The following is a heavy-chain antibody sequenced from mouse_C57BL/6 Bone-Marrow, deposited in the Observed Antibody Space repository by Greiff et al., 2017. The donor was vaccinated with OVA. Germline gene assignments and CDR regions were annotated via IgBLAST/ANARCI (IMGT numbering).Heavy chain of an antibody. V-gene: IGHV1-81*01. CDR2: IYPRSGNT. J-gene: IGHJ1*03. D-gene: IGHD2-5*01. CDR1: GYTFTSYG. CDR3: ARRSYSNYGWYFDV. Sequence: QVQLQQSGAELARPGASVKLSCKASGYTFTSYGISWVKQRTGQGLEWIGEIYPRSGNTYYNEKFKGKATLTADKSSSTAYMELRSLTSGDSAVYFCARRSYSNYGWYFDVWGTGTTVTVSS.